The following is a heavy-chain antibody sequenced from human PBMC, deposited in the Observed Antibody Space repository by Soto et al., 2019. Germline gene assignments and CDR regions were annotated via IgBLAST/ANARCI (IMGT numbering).Heavy chain of an antibody. CDR2: IRSKAYGGTT. CDR3: TRGYSYRWSWFDP. J-gene: IGHJ5*02. Sequence: GGSLRLSCTASGFTFGDYAMSCFRQAPGKGLEWVGFIRSKAYGGTTEYAASVKGRFTISRDDSKSIDYLQMNSLKTEDTAVYYCTRGYSYRWSWFDPWGQGTLVTVSS. CDR1: GFTFGDYA. V-gene: IGHV3-49*03. D-gene: IGHD5-18*01.